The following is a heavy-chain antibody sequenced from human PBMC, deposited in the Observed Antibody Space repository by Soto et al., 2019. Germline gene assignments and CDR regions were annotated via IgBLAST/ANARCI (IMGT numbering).Heavy chain of an antibody. Sequence: PVKVSSKASGGTFSSYASSWVRQAPGQGLEWMGGIIPIFGTANYAQKFQGRVTITADESTSTAYMELSSLRSEDTAVYYCAGEGSITIFGVARDAFDIWGQGTMVTVS. V-gene: IGHV1-69*13. CDR2: IIPIFGTA. J-gene: IGHJ3*02. CDR3: AGEGSITIFGVARDAFDI. CDR1: GGTFSSYA. D-gene: IGHD3-3*01.